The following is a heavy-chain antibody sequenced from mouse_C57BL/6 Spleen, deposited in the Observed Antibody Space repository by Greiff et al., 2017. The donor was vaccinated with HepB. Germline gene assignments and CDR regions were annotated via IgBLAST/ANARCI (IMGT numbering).Heavy chain of an antibody. CDR2: IYPGNGDT. Sequence: LQQSGAELVRPGASVKMSCKASGYTFTSYNMHWVKQTPRQGLEWIGAIYPGNGDTSYNQKFKGKATLTVDKSSSTAYMQLSSLTSEDSAVYFCAKGLLPLYYYAMDYWGQGTSVTVSS. CDR1: GYTFTSYN. CDR3: AKGLLPLYYYAMDY. V-gene: IGHV1-12*01. D-gene: IGHD2-3*01. J-gene: IGHJ4*01.